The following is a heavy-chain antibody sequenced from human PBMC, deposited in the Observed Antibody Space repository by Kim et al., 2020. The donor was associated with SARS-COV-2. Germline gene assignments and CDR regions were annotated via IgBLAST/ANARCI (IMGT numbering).Heavy chain of an antibody. CDR1: GYTFTSYA. V-gene: IGHV7-4-1*02. CDR2: INTNTGNP. J-gene: IGHJ4*02. CDR3: ARADTNYYDSSGYHQVIYVDY. D-gene: IGHD3-22*01. Sequence: ASVKVSCKASGYTFTSYAMNWVRQAPGQGLEWMGWINTNTGNPTYAQGFTGRFVFPLDTSVSTAYLQISSLKAEDTAVYYCARADTNYYDSSGYHQVIYVDYWGQGALVTVSP.